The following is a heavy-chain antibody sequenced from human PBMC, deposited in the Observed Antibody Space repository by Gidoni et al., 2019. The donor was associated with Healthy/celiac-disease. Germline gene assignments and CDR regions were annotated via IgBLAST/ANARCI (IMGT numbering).Heavy chain of an antibody. D-gene: IGHD4-17*01. CDR1: GFTFSSYS. CDR3: ARESGDYPFDY. J-gene: IGHJ4*02. Sequence: EVQLVESGGGLVQPGGSLRLSGAASGFTFSSYSMNWVRQAPGKGLEWVSYISSSSSTIYYADSVKGRFTISRDNAKNSLYLQMNSLRAEDTAVYYCARESGDYPFDYWGQGTLVTVSS. V-gene: IGHV3-48*04. CDR2: ISSSSSTI.